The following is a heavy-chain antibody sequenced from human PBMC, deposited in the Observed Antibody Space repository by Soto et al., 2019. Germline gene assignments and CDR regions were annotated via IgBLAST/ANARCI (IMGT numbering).Heavy chain of an antibody. Sequence: PGGSLRLSCAASGFTFSSYAMSWVRQAPGKGLEWVSAISGSGGSTYYADSVKGRFTISRDNSKNTLYLQMNSLRAEDTAVYYCAKDRDYYDSSGPTHYRYWGQRTLVTVSS. V-gene: IGHV3-23*01. CDR1: GFTFSSYA. D-gene: IGHD3-22*01. CDR2: ISGSGGST. CDR3: AKDRDYYDSSGPTHYRY. J-gene: IGHJ4*02.